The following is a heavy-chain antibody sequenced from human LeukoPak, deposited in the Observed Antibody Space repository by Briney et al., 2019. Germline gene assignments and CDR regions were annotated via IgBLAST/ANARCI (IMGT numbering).Heavy chain of an antibody. V-gene: IGHV5-10-1*01. CDR2: IDPSDSYT. Sequence: HGESLKISCKRSGYSFSSYWINRVRQMPGKGLEWMGRIDPSDSYTNYNPSFQGHVTISADKSISTAYLQWSSLMASDTAMYYCARHTISDYWGQGTQVTVSS. D-gene: IGHD3-10*01. J-gene: IGHJ4*02. CDR1: GYSFSSYW. CDR3: ARHTISDY.